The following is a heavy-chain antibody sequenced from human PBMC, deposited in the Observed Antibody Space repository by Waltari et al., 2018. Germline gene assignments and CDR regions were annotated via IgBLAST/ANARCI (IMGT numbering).Heavy chain of an antibody. D-gene: IGHD2-21*02. J-gene: IGHJ4*02. V-gene: IGHV4-39*01. Sequence: QLQLQESGPGLVKPSETLSLTCTVSGGSISSSSYYWGWIRQPPGKWLEWIGSIYYSGSTYYNPSLKSRVTISVDTSKNQFSLKLSSVTAADTAVYYCARRRAYCGGDCYSHLYFDYWGQGTLVTVSS. CDR1: GGSISSSSYY. CDR3: ARRRAYCGGDCYSHLYFDY. CDR2: IYYSGST.